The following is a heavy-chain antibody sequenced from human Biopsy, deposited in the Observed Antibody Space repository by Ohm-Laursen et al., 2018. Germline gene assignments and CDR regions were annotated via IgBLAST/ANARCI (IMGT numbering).Heavy chain of an antibody. CDR3: ARHPTGFWFDP. V-gene: IGHV4-39*01. Sequence: GTLSLTCTVSGGSISSSTTYYWAWLRQPPGKGLEWIGSIYNTETTFYNPSLKSRFTISVDTSTIQFSLKVSPVTAADTALYFCARHPTGFWFDPWGHGTLVTVSS. J-gene: IGHJ5*02. CDR2: IYNTETT. CDR1: GGSISSSTTYY.